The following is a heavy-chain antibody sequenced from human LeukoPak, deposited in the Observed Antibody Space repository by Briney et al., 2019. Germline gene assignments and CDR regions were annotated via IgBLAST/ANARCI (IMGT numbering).Heavy chain of an antibody. CDR3: TRLLNCQGGDGAFFFYYYYMDV. J-gene: IGHJ6*03. CDR2: IYPGDSDT. CDR1: GYSFTTYW. V-gene: IGHV5-51*01. D-gene: IGHD2-21*01. Sequence: GESLKISCKGSGYSFTTYWIGWVRQMPGKGLEWMGIIYPGDSDTRYSPSFQGQVTISADKSINTAYLQSSSPKSSNTAMYFCTRLLNCQGGDGAFFFYYYYMDVWGKGTTVTVSS.